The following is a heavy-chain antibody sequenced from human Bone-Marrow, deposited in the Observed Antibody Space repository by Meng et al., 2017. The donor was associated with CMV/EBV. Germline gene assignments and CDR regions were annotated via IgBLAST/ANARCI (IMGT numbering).Heavy chain of an antibody. CDR3: ARIGSGWHDYYYGMDV. V-gene: IGHV3-11*01. CDR1: GFTFSDYY. Sequence: GASLKISCAASGFTFSDYYMTWIRQAPGKGLEWVSYISSSYKTIYNADSVKGRFTISRDNAKNSLYLQMSSLRAEDTAVYYCARIGSGWHDYYYGMDVWGQGTTVTVSS. CDR2: ISSSYKTI. J-gene: IGHJ6*02. D-gene: IGHD6-19*01.